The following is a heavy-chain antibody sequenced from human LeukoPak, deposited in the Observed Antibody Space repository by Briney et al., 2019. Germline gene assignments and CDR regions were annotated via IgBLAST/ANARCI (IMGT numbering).Heavy chain of an antibody. CDR1: GFTFSSYS. CDR3: AKEPHGDYYYYYYMDV. D-gene: IGHD4-17*01. J-gene: IGHJ6*03. Sequence: GGSLRLSCAASGFTFSSYSMNWVRQAPGKGLEWVSYISSSSSTIYYADSVKGRFTISRDNAKNSLYLQMNSLRAEDTAVYYCAKEPHGDYYYYYYMDVWGKGTTVTVSS. CDR2: ISSSSSTI. V-gene: IGHV3-48*04.